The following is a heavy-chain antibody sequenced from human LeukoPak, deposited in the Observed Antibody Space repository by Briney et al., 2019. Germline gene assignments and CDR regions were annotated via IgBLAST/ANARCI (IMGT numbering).Heavy chain of an antibody. CDR2: IYTSGST. D-gene: IGHD2/OR15-2a*01. V-gene: IGHV4-61*02. CDR3: ASNRSPRSKLDAFDI. J-gene: IGHJ3*02. Sequence: NPSQTLSLTCTVSGGSISSGSYYWSWIRQPAGKGLEWIGRIYTSGSTNYNPSLKSRVTISVDTSKNQFSLKLSSVTAADTAVYYCASNRSPRSKLDAFDIRGQGTMVTVSS. CDR1: GGSISSGSYY.